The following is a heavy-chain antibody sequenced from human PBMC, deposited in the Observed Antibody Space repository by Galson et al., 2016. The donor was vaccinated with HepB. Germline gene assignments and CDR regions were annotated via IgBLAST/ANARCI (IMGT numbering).Heavy chain of an antibody. CDR3: ARIAADGSTFDY. J-gene: IGHJ4*02. Sequence: SLRLSCAASGFSIRNHWMSWVRQAPGKGLEWVANINQDGSVEKYADSVRGRFTVFKDNAKNSVYLQLNSLSADDTAMFYCARIAADGSTFDYWGQGTLVTVPS. D-gene: IGHD6-13*01. CDR2: INQDGSVE. V-gene: IGHV3-7*03. CDR1: GFSIRNHW.